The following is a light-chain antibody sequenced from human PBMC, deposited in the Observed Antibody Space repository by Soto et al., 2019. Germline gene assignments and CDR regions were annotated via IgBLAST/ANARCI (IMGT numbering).Light chain of an antibody. CDR2: GAS. CDR3: QQYNNWPWALT. Sequence: EIVMTQSPATLSVSPGERATLSCRASQSVSSNLAWYQQKPGQAPRLLIYGASTRATGIPARFSGSGSGTEFTLTISSLQSEDFAVYYCQQYNNWPWALTCGGGTKVEIK. J-gene: IGKJ4*02. V-gene: IGKV3-15*01. CDR1: QSVSSN.